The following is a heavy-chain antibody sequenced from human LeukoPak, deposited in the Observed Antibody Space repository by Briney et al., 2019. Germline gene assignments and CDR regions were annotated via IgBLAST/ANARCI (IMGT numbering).Heavy chain of an antibody. J-gene: IGHJ4*02. D-gene: IGHD6-19*01. Sequence: PGGSLRLSCAASGFTFSSYGMHWVRQAPGKGLEWVSFIRYDGSNEYYADSVRGRFTISRDNSKNTLYLQMNSLRAEDTAVYYCVRDRQWGSESEDHWGQGTLVTVSS. CDR2: IRYDGSNE. V-gene: IGHV3-30*02. CDR1: GFTFSSYG. CDR3: VRDRQWGSESEDH.